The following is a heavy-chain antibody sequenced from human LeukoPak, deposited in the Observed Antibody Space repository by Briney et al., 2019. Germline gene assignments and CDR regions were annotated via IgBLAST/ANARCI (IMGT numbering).Heavy chain of an antibody. CDR2: INPNRGST. CDR1: GYTFTSYY. D-gene: IGHD3-22*01. Sequence: ASVKVSCKASGYTFTSYYMYWVRQAPGQGLEWMGIINPNRGSTSYAQKFQGRVTMTRDMSTSTVYMELSRLRSDDTAVYYCARVDDSSGYYYGLIFGYWGQGTLVTVSS. CDR3: ARVDDSSGYYYGLIFGY. V-gene: IGHV1-46*01. J-gene: IGHJ4*02.